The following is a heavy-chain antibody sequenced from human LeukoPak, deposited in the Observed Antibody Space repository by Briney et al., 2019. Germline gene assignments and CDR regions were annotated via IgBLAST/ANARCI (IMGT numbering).Heavy chain of an antibody. CDR1: GFTFSSYA. D-gene: IGHD2-2*01. CDR2: ISYDGSNK. J-gene: IGHJ6*03. Sequence: GGSLRLSCAASGFTFSSYAMHWVRQAPGKGLEWVAVISYDGSNKYYADSVKGRFTISRDNSKNTLYLQMNSLRAEDTAVYYCAREDIVVVPAALEYYYYYYMDVWGKGTTVTVSS. CDR3: AREDIVVVPAALEYYYYYYMDV. V-gene: IGHV3-30*01.